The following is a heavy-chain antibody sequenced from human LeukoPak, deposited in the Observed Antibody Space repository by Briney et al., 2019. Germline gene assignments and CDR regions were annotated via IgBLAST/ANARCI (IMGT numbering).Heavy chain of an antibody. J-gene: IGHJ6*03. CDR3: ARFPQLGSGDSYYMDV. D-gene: IGHD3-10*01. Sequence: PGGSLRLSCAASGFTFSSYSMNWVRQAPGKGLEWVSSISSSSSYIYYADSVKGRFTISRDNAKNSLYLQMNSLRAEDTAVYYCARFPQLGSGDSYYMDVWGKGTTVTVSS. CDR1: GFTFSSYS. CDR2: ISSSSSYI. V-gene: IGHV3-21*01.